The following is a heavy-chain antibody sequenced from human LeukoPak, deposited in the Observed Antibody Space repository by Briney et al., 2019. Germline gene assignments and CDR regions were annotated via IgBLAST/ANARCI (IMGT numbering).Heavy chain of an antibody. Sequence: GGSLRLSCAASGFTFSSYAMSWVHQAPGKGLEWVSAISGSGGSTYYADSVKGRFTISRDNSKNTLYLQMNSLRAEDTAVYYCARDLYGIAGQYWGQGTLVTVSS. CDR1: GFTFSSYA. D-gene: IGHD6-13*01. CDR2: ISGSGGST. V-gene: IGHV3-23*01. CDR3: ARDLYGIAGQY. J-gene: IGHJ4*02.